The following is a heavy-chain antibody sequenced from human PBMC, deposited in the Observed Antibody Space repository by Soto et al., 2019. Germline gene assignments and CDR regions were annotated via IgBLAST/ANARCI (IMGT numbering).Heavy chain of an antibody. CDR3: AAGGGLPRSY. D-gene: IGHD5-12*01. J-gene: IGHJ4*02. CDR1: GGSISSGGYS. Sequence: QLKLQESGSGLVKPSQTLSLTCAVSGGSISSGGYSWSWIRQPPGKGLEWIGYIYHSGSTYYNPSLKSRVTISGDRSKNQCSLKLSSVTAADTAVYYFAAGGGLPRSYRAPGTLVSVSS. V-gene: IGHV4-30-2*01. CDR2: IYHSGST.